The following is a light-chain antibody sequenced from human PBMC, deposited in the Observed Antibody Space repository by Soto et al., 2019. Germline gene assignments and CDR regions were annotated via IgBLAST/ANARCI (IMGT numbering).Light chain of an antibody. J-gene: IGKJ5*01. V-gene: IGKV3-11*01. CDR1: PSVTNY. CDR3: QQRNIWPPVT. CDR2: GAF. Sequence: PGERATLSCRASPSVTNYLAWYQQKPGQAPRLLIYGAFNRATGIPARFSGSGSGADFTLTISSLEPEDFAVYYCQQRNIWPPVTFGQGPRLEI.